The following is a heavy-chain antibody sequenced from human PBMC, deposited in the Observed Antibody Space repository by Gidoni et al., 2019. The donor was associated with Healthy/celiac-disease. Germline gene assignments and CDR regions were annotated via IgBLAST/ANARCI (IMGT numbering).Heavy chain of an antibody. CDR1: GCSISSGGYY. J-gene: IGHJ4*02. CDR2: IYYSGST. D-gene: IGHD6-19*01. CDR3: ARVPMKNSSGWYFDY. Sequence: QVQLQESGPGLVKPSQTLSLTCTVSGCSISSGGYYWSWIRQHPGKGLEWIGYIYYSGSTYYNPSLKSRFTISVDTSKNQFSLKLSSVTAADTAVYYCARVPMKNSSGWYFDYWGQGTLVTVSS. V-gene: IGHV4-31*03.